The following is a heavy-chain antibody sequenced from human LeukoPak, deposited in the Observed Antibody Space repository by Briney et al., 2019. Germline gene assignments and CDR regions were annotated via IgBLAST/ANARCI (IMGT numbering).Heavy chain of an antibody. D-gene: IGHD3-16*01. V-gene: IGHV3-23*01. J-gene: IGHJ4*02. Sequence: GGSLRLSCVASGFTFGSFGMSWVRQAPGKGPEWVSTISGGAENTHYADSVKGRFTISRDNSKDMLWLQMNSLRAEDAAVYYCARDVGDVMFDYWGQGTLVTVSS. CDR1: GFTFGSFG. CDR2: ISGGAENT. CDR3: ARDVGDVMFDY.